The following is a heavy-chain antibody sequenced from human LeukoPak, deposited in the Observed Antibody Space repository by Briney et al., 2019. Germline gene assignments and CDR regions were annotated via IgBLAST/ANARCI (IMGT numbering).Heavy chain of an antibody. CDR2: IWYDGSNK. Sequence: GRSLRLSCAASGFTFSSYGMHWVRQAPGKGLEWVAVIWYDGSNKFYADSVKGRFTISRDNSKNTLYLEMNSLRAEDTAVYYCVRSSTSAVAGTLDYWGQGTLVTVSS. J-gene: IGHJ4*02. CDR1: GFTFSSYG. V-gene: IGHV3-33*01. D-gene: IGHD6-13*01. CDR3: VRSSTSAVAGTLDY.